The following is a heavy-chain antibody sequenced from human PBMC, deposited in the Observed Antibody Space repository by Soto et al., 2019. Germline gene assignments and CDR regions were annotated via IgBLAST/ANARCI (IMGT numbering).Heavy chain of an antibody. CDR1: GFTFSSYG. CDR3: AKGRYCSSTSCYGYFQH. CDR2: ISYDGSNK. J-gene: IGHJ1*01. V-gene: IGHV3-30*18. Sequence: QVQLVESGGGVVQPGRSLRLSCAASGFTFSSYGMHWVRQAPGKGLEWVAVISYDGSNKYYADSVKGRFTISRDNSKNTLYLQMNSLRAEDMAVYYCAKGRYCSSTSCYGYFQHWGQGTLVTVSS. D-gene: IGHD2-2*01.